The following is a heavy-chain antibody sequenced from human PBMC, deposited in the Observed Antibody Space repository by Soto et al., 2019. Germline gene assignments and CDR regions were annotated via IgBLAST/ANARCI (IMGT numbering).Heavy chain of an antibody. CDR1: RVAFSKFI. V-gene: IGHV1-69*01. CDR2: IIPVFGTA. D-gene: IGHD2-2*01. CDR3: AKLRYSSPMAYYYGMDV. J-gene: IGHJ6*02. Sequence: QAQLEQSGGEVEKPGSSVKVSCKASRVAFSKFIVTWVRQAPGLGLEWVGGIIPVFGTANYAQKFQGRVTITADESTSTSYMEVNNLRSEDTPVYSCAKLRYSSPMAYYYGMDVSGQGTTVTVSS.